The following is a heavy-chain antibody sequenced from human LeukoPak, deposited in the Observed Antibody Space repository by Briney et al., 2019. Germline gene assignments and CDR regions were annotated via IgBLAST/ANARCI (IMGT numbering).Heavy chain of an antibody. J-gene: IGHJ4*02. CDR1: GFTLSSYA. Sequence: GGSLRLSCAASGFTLSSYAMSWVRQSPGKGLEWVSAIGGNGRTTYYADSVKGRFTISRDNSKNTLYLQMNSLSAEDTAVYYCSKDRGGTYGDYFDYWGQGIPVTVSS. CDR2: IGGNGRTT. CDR3: SKDRGGTYGDYFDY. V-gene: IGHV3-23*01. D-gene: IGHD4-17*01.